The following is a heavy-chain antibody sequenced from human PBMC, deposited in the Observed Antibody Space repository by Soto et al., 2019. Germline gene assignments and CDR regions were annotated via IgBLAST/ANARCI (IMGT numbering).Heavy chain of an antibody. CDR2: ISSNEGT. V-gene: IGHV4-34*01. CDR1: GGYLSYTS. D-gene: IGHD5-18*01. Sequence: QVQMQQWGAGLLRPSETLSLTCTFSGGYLSYTSWSWIRQPPGKGLEWIGEISSNEGTNYNPSLRSRVTMSRDTSRNQLSLQLTSMTAADTAVYYCARGIDSAKAGYWDQGALVTVSS. CDR3: ARGIDSAKAGY. J-gene: IGHJ4*01.